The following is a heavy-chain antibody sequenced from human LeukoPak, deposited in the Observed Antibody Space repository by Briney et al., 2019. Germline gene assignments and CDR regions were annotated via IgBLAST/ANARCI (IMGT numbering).Heavy chain of an antibody. CDR2: IYSGGST. CDR1: GFTVSSNY. Sequence: GGSLRLSCAASGFTVSSNYMSWVRQAPGKGLEWVSVIYSGGSTYYADSVKGRFTISRDNAKNSLYLQMNSLRAEDTAVYYCAREPMAGTQLDYWGQGTLVTVSS. V-gene: IGHV3-66*01. J-gene: IGHJ4*02. D-gene: IGHD6-19*01. CDR3: AREPMAGTQLDY.